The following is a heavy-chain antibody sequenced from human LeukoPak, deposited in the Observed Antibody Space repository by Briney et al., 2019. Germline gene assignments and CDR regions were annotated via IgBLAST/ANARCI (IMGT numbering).Heavy chain of an antibody. CDR3: ATKGGGSGWFSWFDP. J-gene: IGHJ5*02. Sequence: SETLSLTCTVPGGSISSYYWSWIRQPPGKGLEWIGYIYYSGSTNYNPSLKSRVTISVDTSKNQFSLKLSSVTAADTAVYYCATKGGGSGWFSWFDPWGQGTLVTVSS. CDR2: IYYSGST. CDR1: GGSISSYY. D-gene: IGHD6-19*01. V-gene: IGHV4-59*01.